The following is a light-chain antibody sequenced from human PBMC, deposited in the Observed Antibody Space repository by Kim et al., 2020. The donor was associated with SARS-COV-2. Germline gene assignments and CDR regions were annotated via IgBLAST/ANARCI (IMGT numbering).Light chain of an antibody. CDR2: KAS. CDR1: QSISSW. V-gene: IGKV1-5*03. CDR3: QQYNSYPDT. J-gene: IGKJ2*01. Sequence: DIQMTQSPSTLSASVGDRVTITCRASQSISSWLAWYQQKPGKAPKLLIYKASSLESGVPSRFSGSGSGTEFTLTISSLQPDDFATYYCQQYNSYPDTVGQVTKLEI.